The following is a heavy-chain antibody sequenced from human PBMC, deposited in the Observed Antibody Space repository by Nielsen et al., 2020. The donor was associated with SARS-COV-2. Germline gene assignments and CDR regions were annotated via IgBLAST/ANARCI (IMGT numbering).Heavy chain of an antibody. V-gene: IGHV3-30*04. CDR3: ARSDYDILSGYSHHFDF. CDR1: GFTFSSHA. CDR2: ISYDGTE. J-gene: IGHJ4*02. Sequence: GGSLRLSCATSGFTFSSHALHWVRQAPGKGLQWMAIISYDGTEHYADSVKGRFTISRDNAKKSLYLQMNSLRAEDTAVYYCARSDYDILSGYSHHFDFWGQGTLVTVSS. D-gene: IGHD3-9*01.